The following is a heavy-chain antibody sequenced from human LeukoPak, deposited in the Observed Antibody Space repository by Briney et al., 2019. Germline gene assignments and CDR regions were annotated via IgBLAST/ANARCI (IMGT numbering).Heavy chain of an antibody. J-gene: IGHJ4*02. CDR1: GFTFSSYG. CDR3: AKPELSGGYFDY. D-gene: IGHD1-14*01. Sequence: RRSLRLSCAASGFTFSSYGMHWVRQAPGKGLEWVAVISYDGSNKYYADSVKGRFTISRDNSKNTLYLQMNSLRAEDTAVYYCAKPELSGGYFDYWGQGTLVTVSS. CDR2: ISYDGSNK. V-gene: IGHV3-30*18.